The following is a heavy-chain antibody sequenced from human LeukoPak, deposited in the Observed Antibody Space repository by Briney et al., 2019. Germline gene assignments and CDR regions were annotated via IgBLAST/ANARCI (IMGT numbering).Heavy chain of an antibody. CDR1: GGTFSSYA. CDR2: IIPIFGTT. Sequence: GASVKVSCKASGGTFSSYAISWVRQAPGQGLEWMGGIIPIFGTTNYAQKFQGRGTITADKSTSTAYMELSSLRSEDTAVYYCARSDSSSGWYGYYYYYMDVWGKGTTVTVCS. J-gene: IGHJ6*03. D-gene: IGHD6-19*01. CDR3: ARSDSSSGWYGYYYYYMDV. V-gene: IGHV1-69*06.